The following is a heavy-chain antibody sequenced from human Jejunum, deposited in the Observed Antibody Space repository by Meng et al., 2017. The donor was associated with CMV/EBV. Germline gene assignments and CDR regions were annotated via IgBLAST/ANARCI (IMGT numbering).Heavy chain of an antibody. Sequence: EYAFTDYYVQWVRQAPGQGLEWMGWINPKTGDTNYAQKFQGRVIMTRDMSINTVHMELTRLRSDDTAVYYCAKDGGSYLDYYFDYWGQGTLVTVSS. CDR1: EYAFTDYY. J-gene: IGHJ4*02. CDR2: INPKTGDT. V-gene: IGHV1-2*02. D-gene: IGHD1-26*01. CDR3: AKDGGSYLDYYFDY.